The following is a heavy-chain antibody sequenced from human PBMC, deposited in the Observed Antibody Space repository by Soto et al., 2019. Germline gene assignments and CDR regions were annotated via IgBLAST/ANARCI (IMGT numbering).Heavy chain of an antibody. CDR1: GFTFSSYS. D-gene: IGHD2-2*01. CDR2: ISSSSSYI. CDR3: ANMPQWPYYYYGMDV. V-gene: IGHV3-21*01. Sequence: GGSLRLSCAASGFTFSSYSMNWVRQAPGKGLEWVSSISSSSSYIYYADSVKGRFTISRDNAKNSLYLQMNSLRAEDTAVYYCANMPQWPYYYYGMDVWGQGTTVTVSS. J-gene: IGHJ6*02.